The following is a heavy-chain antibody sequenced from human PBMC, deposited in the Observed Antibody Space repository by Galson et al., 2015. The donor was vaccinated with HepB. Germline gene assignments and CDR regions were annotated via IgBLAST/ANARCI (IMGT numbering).Heavy chain of an antibody. CDR2: ISSSSTTI. CDR3: ARDLTGYSSTWRRYWFFDL. Sequence: SLRLSCAASGFTFSSYSMNWVRQAPGKGLEWASFISSSSTTIYYADSVKGRFTISRDDAKNSLYLQMNSLRAEDTAVYYCARDLTGYSSTWRRYWFFDLWGRGTLVTVSS. J-gene: IGHJ2*01. CDR1: GFTFSSYS. D-gene: IGHD6-13*01. V-gene: IGHV3-48*04.